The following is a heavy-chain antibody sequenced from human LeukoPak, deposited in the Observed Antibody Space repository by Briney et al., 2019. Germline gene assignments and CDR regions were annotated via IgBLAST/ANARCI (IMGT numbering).Heavy chain of an antibody. CDR2: INHSGST. CDR3: ARAHSLWGMDV. Sequence: SETLSLTCAVYGGSFSGYYWSWIRQPPGKGLEWIGEINHSGSTNYNPSLKSRVTISVDTSKNQFALKLSAVTAADTAVYYCARAHSLWGMDVWGQGATVTVAS. CDR1: GGSFSGYY. V-gene: IGHV4-34*01. J-gene: IGHJ6*02. D-gene: IGHD2-21*01.